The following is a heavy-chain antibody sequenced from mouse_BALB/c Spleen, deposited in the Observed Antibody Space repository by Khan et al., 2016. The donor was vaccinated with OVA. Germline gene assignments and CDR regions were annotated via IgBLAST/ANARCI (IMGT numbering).Heavy chain of an antibody. CDR1: GFSLDKYS. CDR2: IWSAGST. D-gene: IGHD2-4*01. J-gene: IGHJ3*01. Sequence: QVQLKQSGPDLVAPSQSLSITCTVSGFSLDKYSIHWIRQSPGKGLEWLGVIWSAGSTDYNAAFISRLTITKDNSRSQVFFQVNSLQPNDTAIYYCARRGYDYGRGALFAYWGQGTLVTVSA. V-gene: IGHV2-2*02. CDR3: ARRGYDYGRGALFAY.